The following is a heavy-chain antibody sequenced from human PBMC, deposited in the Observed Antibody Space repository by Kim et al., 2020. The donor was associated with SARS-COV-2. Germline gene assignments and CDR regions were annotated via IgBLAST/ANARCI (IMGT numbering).Heavy chain of an antibody. J-gene: IGHJ4*02. CDR3: TTVDTAMVGPSGDY. Sequence: GGSLRLSCAASGFTFSNAWMSWVRQAPGKGLEWVGRIKSKTDGGTTDYAAPVKGRFTISRDDSKNTLYLQMNSLKTEDTAVYYCTTVDTAMVGPSGDYWGQGTLVTVSS. V-gene: IGHV3-15*01. CDR2: IKSKTDGGTT. CDR1: GFTFSNAW. D-gene: IGHD5-18*01.